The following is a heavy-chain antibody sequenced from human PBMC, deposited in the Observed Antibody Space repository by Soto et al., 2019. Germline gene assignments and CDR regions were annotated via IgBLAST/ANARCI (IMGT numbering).Heavy chain of an antibody. CDR3: ARGSLPAAISPYYFDY. CDR2: IYYSGST. J-gene: IGHJ4*02. CDR1: GGSISSYY. V-gene: IGHV4-59*01. D-gene: IGHD2-2*02. Sequence: PSETLSLTCTVSGGSISSYYWSWIRQPPGKGLEWIGYIYYSGSTNYNPSLKSRVTISVDTSKNQFSLKLSSVTAADTAVYYCARGSLPAAISPYYFDYWGQGTLVTVSS.